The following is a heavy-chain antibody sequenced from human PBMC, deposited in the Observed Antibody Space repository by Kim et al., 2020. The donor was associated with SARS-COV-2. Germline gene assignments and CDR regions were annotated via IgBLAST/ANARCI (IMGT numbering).Heavy chain of an antibody. CDR3: VSRKTIYDVLTAWFDP. V-gene: IGHV3-30*03. Sequence: GGSLRLSCEASGFAFRANDMHWVRQAPGKGLEWVAGISYDGRNTYYADSMRGRFTISRDNSESTLFLQIDGLTAEDSAVYFCVSRKTIYDVLTAWFDPWGQGTLVTVSS. CDR2: ISYDGRNT. D-gene: IGHD3-9*01. J-gene: IGHJ5*02. CDR1: GFAFRAND.